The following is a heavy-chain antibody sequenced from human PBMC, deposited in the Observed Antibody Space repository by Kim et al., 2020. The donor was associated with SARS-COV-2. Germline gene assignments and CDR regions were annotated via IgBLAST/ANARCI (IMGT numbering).Heavy chain of an antibody. J-gene: IGHJ4*02. Sequence: GGSLSLSCAASGFTFSNYWMNWVRQAPGKGLEWVANIKQDGSQKSYMDSVKGRFTISRDNAKNPLYLQMNSLRAEDTAVYYCTTAIRGATGYWGQGTLVTVSS. CDR1: GFTFSNYW. V-gene: IGHV3-7*03. CDR2: IKQDGSQK. D-gene: IGHD3-10*01. CDR3: TTAIRGATGY.